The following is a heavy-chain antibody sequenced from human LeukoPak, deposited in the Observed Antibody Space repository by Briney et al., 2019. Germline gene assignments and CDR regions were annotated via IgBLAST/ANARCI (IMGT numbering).Heavy chain of an antibody. CDR2: ISSSSSFI. V-gene: IGHV3-21*01. CDR1: GFIFSTYS. D-gene: IGHD3-22*01. J-gene: IGHJ4*02. CDR3: ARVTGGFYSHFDY. Sequence: GGSLRLSCAASGFIFSTYSMNWVRQAPGRGLEWVSSISSSSSFIYYADSVKGRFTISRDNAKNSLYLQMNSLRAEDTAVYYCARVTGGFYSHFDYWGQGALVTVSS.